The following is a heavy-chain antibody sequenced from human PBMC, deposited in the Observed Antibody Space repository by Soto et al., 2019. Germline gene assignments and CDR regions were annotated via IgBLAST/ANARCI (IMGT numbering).Heavy chain of an antibody. CDR2: IGGSGGST. V-gene: IGHV3-23*01. CDR1: GFTFSSYA. CDR3: AKDSVAMVTTQYYFDY. D-gene: IGHD4-17*01. J-gene: IGHJ4*02. Sequence: GGSLRLSCAASGFTFSSYAMSWFRQAPGKGLEWVSAIGGSGGSTYYADSVKGRFTISRDNSKNTLYLQMNSLRAEDTAVYYCAKDSVAMVTTQYYFDYWGQGTLVTVSS.